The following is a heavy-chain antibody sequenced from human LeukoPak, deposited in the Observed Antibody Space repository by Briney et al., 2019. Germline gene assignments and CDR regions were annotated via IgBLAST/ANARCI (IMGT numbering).Heavy chain of an antibody. CDR1: GYTFTTYW. CDR3: ARVPREGYIIGWVPIDY. D-gene: IGHD6-19*01. Sequence: GASLQISCQGSGYTFTTYWIGWARQLPGKGLEGMGIIYPGGSDTRYSPSFQGQVTISVDKSSSTAYRQWSSLKASDTAMYYCARVPREGYIIGWVPIDYWGQGTLVTVST. V-gene: IGHV5-51*01. CDR2: IYPGGSDT. J-gene: IGHJ4*02.